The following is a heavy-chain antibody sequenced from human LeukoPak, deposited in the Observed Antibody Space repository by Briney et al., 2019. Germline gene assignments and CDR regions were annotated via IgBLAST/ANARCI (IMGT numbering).Heavy chain of an antibody. Sequence: GASVKDSCKASGYTFTSYGLSWVRQAPGQGLEWMGWISTYNGNTNYAQKFQGRVTMTTDTSTSTAYMELRSLRSDDTAVYYCARVDADYGDYFLNWFDPWGQGTLVTVSS. D-gene: IGHD4-17*01. J-gene: IGHJ5*02. CDR2: ISTYNGNT. V-gene: IGHV1-18*01. CDR3: ARVDADYGDYFLNWFDP. CDR1: GYTFTSYG.